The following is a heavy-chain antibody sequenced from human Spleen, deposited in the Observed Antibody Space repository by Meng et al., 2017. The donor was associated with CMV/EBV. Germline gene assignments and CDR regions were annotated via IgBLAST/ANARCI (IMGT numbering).Heavy chain of an antibody. D-gene: IGHD3-3*01. CDR3: ARLLFLEWLFDP. J-gene: IGHJ5*02. CDR2: IYYSGST. V-gene: IGHV4-59*12. Sequence: SETLSLTCTVSGGSISSYYWSWIRQPPGKGLEWIGYIYYSGSTNYNPSLKSRVTISVDTSKNQFSLKLSSVTAADTAMYYCARLLFLEWLFDPWGQGTLVTVSS. CDR1: GGSISSYY.